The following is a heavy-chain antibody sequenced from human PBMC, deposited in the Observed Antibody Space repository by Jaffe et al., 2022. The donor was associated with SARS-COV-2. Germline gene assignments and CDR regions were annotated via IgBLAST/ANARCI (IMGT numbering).Heavy chain of an antibody. J-gene: IGHJ3*02. V-gene: IGHV6-1*01. CDR2: TYYRSKWYS. CDR1: GDSVSTNSAA. D-gene: IGHD3-10*01. Sequence: QVQLQQSGPGLVKPSQTLSVTCAISGDSVSTNSAAWNWIRQSPSRGLEWLGTTYYRSKWYSDYAVSVRSRMTINPDTSKNHFSLQLNSVTPEDTAVYYCARGSDYGSGKVGAFDIWGQGTMVTVSS. CDR3: ARGSDYGSGKVGAFDI.